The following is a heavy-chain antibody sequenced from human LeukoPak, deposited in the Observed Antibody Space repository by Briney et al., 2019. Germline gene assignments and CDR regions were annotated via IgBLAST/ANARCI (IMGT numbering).Heavy chain of an antibody. D-gene: IGHD6-19*01. J-gene: IGHJ4*02. CDR2: ISADNGNT. CDR3: AAGYSSGWYLLDY. V-gene: IGHV1-18*04. CDR1: GYTFSSYA. Sequence: GASVKVSCKASGYTFSSYAISWVRQAPGQGLEWMGWISADNGNTNHAQKFQGRVTMTRDTSTSTVYMELSSLRSEDTAVYYCAAGYSSGWYLLDYWGQGTLVTVSS.